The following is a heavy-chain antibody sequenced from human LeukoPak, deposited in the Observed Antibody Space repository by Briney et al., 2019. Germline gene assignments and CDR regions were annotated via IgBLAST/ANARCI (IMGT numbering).Heavy chain of an antibody. V-gene: IGHV1-46*04. CDR2: INPGGRST. J-gene: IGHJ2*01. Sequence: ASVKVSCKASGYTFTTKYIHWVRQAPGQGLDWMGMINPGGRSTTYAQKLQGRVTMTRDTSTSTVYMELSGLRSEDTALYYCATAGGIIEFFDLWGRRTLVTVSS. CDR3: ATAGGIIEFFDL. D-gene: IGHD3-16*02. CDR1: GYTFTTKY.